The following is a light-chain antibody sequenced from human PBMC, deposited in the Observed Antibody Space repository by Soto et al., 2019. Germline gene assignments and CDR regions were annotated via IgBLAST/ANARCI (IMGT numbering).Light chain of an antibody. Sequence: QSALTQPASVSGSPEQSITISCTGTSSDVGRYNFVSWYQQHPGKAPKLIIYEVTNRPSGVSNRFSGSKSGNTASLAISGLQAEDEADYYCNSYISNNIPYVFGTGTKVTVL. V-gene: IGLV2-14*01. CDR3: NSYISNNIPYV. CDR2: EVT. J-gene: IGLJ1*01. CDR1: SSDVGRYNF.